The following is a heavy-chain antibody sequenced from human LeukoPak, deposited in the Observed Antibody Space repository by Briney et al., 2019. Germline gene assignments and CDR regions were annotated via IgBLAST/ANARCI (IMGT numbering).Heavy chain of an antibody. CDR3: ARGGSYYDFWSGYFIYYYYYYMDV. CDR1: GYTFTSYD. V-gene: IGHV1-8*01. Sequence: ASVKVSCKASGYTFTSYDINWVRQATGQGLEWMGWMNPNSGNTGYAQKFQGGVTMTRNTSISTAYMELSSLRSEDTAVYYCARGGSYYDFWSGYFIYYYYYYMDVWGKGTTVTVSS. D-gene: IGHD3-3*01. J-gene: IGHJ6*03. CDR2: MNPNSGNT.